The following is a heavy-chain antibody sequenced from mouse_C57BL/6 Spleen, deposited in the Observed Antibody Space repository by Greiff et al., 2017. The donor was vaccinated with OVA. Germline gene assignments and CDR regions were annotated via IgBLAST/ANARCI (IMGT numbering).Heavy chain of an antibody. V-gene: IGHV1-82*01. CDR1: GYAFSSSW. D-gene: IGHD1-1*01. Sequence: VQLQQSGPELVKPGASVKISCKASGYAFSSSWMNWVKQRPGKGLEWIGRIYPGDGDTNYNGKFKGKATLTADKSSSTAYMQLSSLTSEDSAVYFCARQVTTVVGYFDVWGTGTTVTVPS. J-gene: IGHJ1*03. CDR3: ARQVTTVVGYFDV. CDR2: IYPGDGDT.